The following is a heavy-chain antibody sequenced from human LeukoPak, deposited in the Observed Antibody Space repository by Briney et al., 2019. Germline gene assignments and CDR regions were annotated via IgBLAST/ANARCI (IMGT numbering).Heavy chain of an antibody. D-gene: IGHD6-6*01. CDR1: GGSFSGYY. V-gene: IGHV4-34*01. J-gene: IGHJ6*03. Sequence: SETLSLTCAVYGGSFSGYYWSWIRQPPGKGLEWIGEINHSGSTNYNPSLKSRVTISVDTSKNQFSLKLSSVIAADTAVYYCARGGIAARGGYYYMDVWGKGTTVTVSS. CDR2: INHSGST. CDR3: ARGGIAARGGYYYMDV.